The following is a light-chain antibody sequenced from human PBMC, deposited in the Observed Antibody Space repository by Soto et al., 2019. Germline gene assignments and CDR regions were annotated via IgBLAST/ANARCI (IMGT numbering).Light chain of an antibody. CDR3: QQYDKWPRT. Sequence: EIVMTQSPGTLSVSPGERASLSCRASQSVSSNLAWYQQKPGQAPSLPIYGAFTRATGIPARFSGTGSGTEFTLTISKLQSEDFAVYHCQQYDKWPRTXGQGTKVDIK. CDR1: QSVSSN. J-gene: IGKJ1*01. V-gene: IGKV3-15*01. CDR2: GAF.